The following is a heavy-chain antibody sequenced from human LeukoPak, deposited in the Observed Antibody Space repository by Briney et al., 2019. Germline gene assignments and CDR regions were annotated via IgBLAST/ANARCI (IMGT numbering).Heavy chain of an antibody. CDR2: INSDGSSI. D-gene: IGHD6-19*01. CDR1: GFTFSSCS. V-gene: IGHV3-74*01. J-gene: IGHJ4*02. Sequence: GGSLRLSCAASGFTFSSCSMHWVRQATGKGLVWVSRINSDGSSISYADSVKGRFTISRDNAKNTLYLQMNSLRAEDTAVYYCARGTIGWAGVDYWGQGTLVTVSS. CDR3: ARGTIGWAGVDY.